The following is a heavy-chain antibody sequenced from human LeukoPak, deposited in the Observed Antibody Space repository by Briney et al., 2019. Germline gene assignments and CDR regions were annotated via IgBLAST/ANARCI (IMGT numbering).Heavy chain of an antibody. CDR3: ARKGGSGSYSAATAIPYYFDY. V-gene: IGHV4-34*01. D-gene: IGHD3-10*01. Sequence: SETLSLTCAVYGGSFSGYYWSWIHQPPGKGLEWIGEINHSGSTNYNPSLKSRVTISVDTSKNQFSLKLSSVTAADTAVYYCARKGGSGSYSAATAIPYYFDYWGQGTLVTVSS. CDR2: INHSGST. J-gene: IGHJ4*02. CDR1: GGSFSGYY.